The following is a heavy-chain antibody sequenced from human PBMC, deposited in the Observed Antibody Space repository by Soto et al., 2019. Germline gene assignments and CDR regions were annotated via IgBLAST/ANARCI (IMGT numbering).Heavy chain of an antibody. CDR1: GYTFTSYA. CDR2: IIPIFGTA. J-gene: IGHJ6*02. Sequence: SVKVSCKASGYTFTSYAMHWVRQAPGQGLEWMGGIIPIFGTANYAQKFQGRVTITADESTSTAYMELSSLRSEDTAVYYCASKVGVVTLQYYYYGMDVWGQGTTVTVSS. D-gene: IGHD2-21*02. CDR3: ASKVGVVTLQYYYYGMDV. V-gene: IGHV1-69*13.